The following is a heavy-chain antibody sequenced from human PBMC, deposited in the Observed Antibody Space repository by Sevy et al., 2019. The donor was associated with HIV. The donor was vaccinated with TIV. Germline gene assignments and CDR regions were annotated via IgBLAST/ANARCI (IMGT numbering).Heavy chain of an antibody. Sequence: ASVKVSCKASGYTFTSYGISWVRQAPGQGLEWMGWISAYNDNTNYAQKLQGRVTMTTDTSTSTAYMELRSLRSDDTAVYYCARGTGCSSTSCYLMGRYYYYYMDVWGKGTTVTVSS. V-gene: IGHV1-18*01. CDR3: ARGTGCSSTSCYLMGRYYYYYMDV. CDR1: GYTFTSYG. D-gene: IGHD2-2*01. J-gene: IGHJ6*03. CDR2: ISAYNDNT.